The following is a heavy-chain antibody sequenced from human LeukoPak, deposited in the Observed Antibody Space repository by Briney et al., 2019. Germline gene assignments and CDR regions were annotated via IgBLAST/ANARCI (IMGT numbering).Heavy chain of an antibody. D-gene: IGHD3-10*01. CDR1: GFTFSSYG. Sequence: GGSLRLSCAASGFTFSSYGMHWVRQAPGKGLEWVAVISYDGSNKYYADSVKGRFTISRDNSKNTLYLQMNSLRAEDTAVYYCARDRGSGSYTKLDYWGQGTLVTVSS. CDR3: ARDRGSGSYTKLDY. V-gene: IGHV3-30*03. J-gene: IGHJ4*02. CDR2: ISYDGSNK.